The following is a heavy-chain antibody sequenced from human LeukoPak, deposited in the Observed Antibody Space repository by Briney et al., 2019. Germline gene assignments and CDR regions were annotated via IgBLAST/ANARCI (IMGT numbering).Heavy chain of an antibody. CDR1: GGSISSHY. CDR2: IYYSGST. D-gene: IGHD3-22*01. Sequence: SETLSLTCTVSGGSISSHYWSWIRQPPGKGLEWIGYIYYSGSTNYNPSLKSRVTISVDTSKNQFSLKLSSVTAADTAVYYCARVRRSFENGYYYDSSRRYFDYWGQGTLVTVSS. V-gene: IGHV4-59*11. CDR3: ARVRRSFENGYYYDSSRRYFDY. J-gene: IGHJ4*02.